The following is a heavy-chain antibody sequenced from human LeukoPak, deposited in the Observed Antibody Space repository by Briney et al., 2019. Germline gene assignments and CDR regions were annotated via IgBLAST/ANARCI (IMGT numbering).Heavy chain of an antibody. CDR3: ARDGVSYYGSGSHDYYGMDV. CDR1: GFTFSSYG. D-gene: IGHD3-10*01. Sequence: PGRSLRLSCAASGFTFSSYGMHWVRQAPGKGLEWVAVIWYDGSNKYYADSVKGRFTISRDNSKNTLYLQMNSLRAEDTAVYYCARDGVSYYGSGSHDYYGMDVWGKGTTVTVSS. CDR2: IWYDGSNK. V-gene: IGHV3-33*01. J-gene: IGHJ6*04.